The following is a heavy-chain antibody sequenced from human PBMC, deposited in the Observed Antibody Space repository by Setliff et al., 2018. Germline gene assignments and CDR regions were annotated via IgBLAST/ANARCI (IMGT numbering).Heavy chain of an antibody. CDR2: INPNSGDT. CDR1: GYTFGAHY. J-gene: IGHJ4*02. Sequence: ASVKVSCKASGYTFGAHYIHWVRQAPGQGFEWMGWINPNSGDTNYAQNFQGRVTMTRDTSSSTVYMEVNSLTSDDTAVYFCAKQGDLAFDYWGQGTQVTAPQ. D-gene: IGHD3-16*01. V-gene: IGHV1-2*02. CDR3: AKQGDLAFDY.